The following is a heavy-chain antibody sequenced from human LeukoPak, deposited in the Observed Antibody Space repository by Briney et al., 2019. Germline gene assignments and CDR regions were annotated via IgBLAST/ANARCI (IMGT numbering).Heavy chain of an antibody. D-gene: IGHD2-2*01. CDR3: AKGPLRGTPPAIDY. J-gene: IGHJ4*02. CDR1: GFTFNNYG. CDR2: ISYDGRNK. Sequence: GGSLRFSCAASGFTFNNYGMHWVRQAPGKGLEWVAVISYDGRNKHYPDSLKGRFTISRDISPATLWLQMHSLRTEDPAVYYCAKGPLRGTPPAIDYWGQGPLVTVSS. V-gene: IGHV3-30*18.